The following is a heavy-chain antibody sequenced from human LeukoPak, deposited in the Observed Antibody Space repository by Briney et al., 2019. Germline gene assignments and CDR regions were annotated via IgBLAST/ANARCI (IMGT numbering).Heavy chain of an antibody. V-gene: IGHV3-30*02. D-gene: IGHD6-19*01. J-gene: IGHJ4*02. CDR1: GFTFSSYG. CDR2: IRYDGSNK. CDR3: ARVPSDSSGWPSSDY. Sequence: GGSLRLSCAASGFTFSSYGMHWVRQAPGKGLEWVAFIRYDGSNKYYADSVKGRFTISRDNSKNTLYLQMNSLRAEDTAVYYCARVPSDSSGWPSSDYWGQGTLVTVSS.